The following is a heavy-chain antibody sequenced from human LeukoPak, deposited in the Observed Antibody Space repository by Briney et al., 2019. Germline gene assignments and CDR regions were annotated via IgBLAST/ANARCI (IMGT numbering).Heavy chain of an antibody. D-gene: IGHD6-6*01. CDR2: ISSSSSYI. CDR1: GFTFSSYS. CDR3: ARGGSIAARPIDY. J-gene: IGHJ4*02. V-gene: IGHV3-21*01. Sequence: GGSLRLSCAASGFTFSSYSMNWVRQAPGKGLEWVSSISSSSSYIYYADSVKGRFTISRDNAKNSLYLQMNSLRAEDTAVYYCARGGSIAARPIDYWGQGTLVTVSS.